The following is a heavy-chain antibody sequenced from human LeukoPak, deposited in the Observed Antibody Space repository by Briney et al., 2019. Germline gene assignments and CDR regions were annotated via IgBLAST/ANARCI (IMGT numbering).Heavy chain of an antibody. V-gene: IGHV3-72*01. CDR2: IRKKANNYTT. CDR1: GFTFSDHY. D-gene: IGHD1-26*01. Sequence: GGSLRLSCAASGFTFSDHYMDWVRQAPGKGLEWVGRIRKKANNYTTGYAASVKGRLTISRDDSMNSLYLQMNSLKTEDTAVYYCVKRSGNYELDYWGQGTLVTVSS. J-gene: IGHJ4*02. CDR3: VKRSGNYELDY.